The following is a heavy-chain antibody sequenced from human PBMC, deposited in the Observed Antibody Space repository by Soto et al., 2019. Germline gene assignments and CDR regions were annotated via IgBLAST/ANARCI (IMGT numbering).Heavy chain of an antibody. V-gene: IGHV3-7*04. J-gene: IGHJ4*02. CDR1: GFTFSNFW. D-gene: IGHD3-10*01. CDR3: ARNTYYYDSGTGGYFDY. Sequence: EVQLVESGGGLVQPGGSLRLSCAASGFTFSNFWMSWVGQAPGKGLEWVANIKQDGSEKYYVDSVKGRFTISRDNAKNSLYLQMNSLRAEDTAVYYCARNTYYYDSGTGGYFDYWGQGTLVTVSS. CDR2: IKQDGSEK.